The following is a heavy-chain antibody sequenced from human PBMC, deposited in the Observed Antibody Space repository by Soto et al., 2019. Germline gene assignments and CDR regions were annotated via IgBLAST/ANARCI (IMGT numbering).Heavy chain of an antibody. Sequence: EVQLVESGGGLVQPGGSLRLSCAASVTVSSNYMTWVRQAPGKGLEWVSVIYSAGSTYYADSVKGRFIISRDNSRNTLYLQMNGLRVEDTAVYYWASDTVAVAGTDYWGQGTLVTVSS. J-gene: IGHJ4*02. D-gene: IGHD6-19*01. CDR1: VTVSSNY. CDR3: ASDTVAVAGTDY. CDR2: IYSAGST. V-gene: IGHV3-66*01.